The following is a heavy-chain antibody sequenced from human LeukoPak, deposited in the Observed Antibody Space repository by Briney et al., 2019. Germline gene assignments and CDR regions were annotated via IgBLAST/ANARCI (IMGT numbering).Heavy chain of an antibody. V-gene: IGHV3-72*01. CDR2: IANIGNGYMT. D-gene: IGHD5-12*01. Sequence: PGGSLRLSCVASGSGFSDQYMDWVRQAPGKGLEWVGRIANIGNGYMTEYAASVKGRFTISRDDSKNSLYLHMNSLKTEDTAVYSCTRGYSGVSRYAFDVWGQGTMVTVSS. CDR3: TRGYSGVSRYAFDV. J-gene: IGHJ3*01. CDR1: GSGFSDQY.